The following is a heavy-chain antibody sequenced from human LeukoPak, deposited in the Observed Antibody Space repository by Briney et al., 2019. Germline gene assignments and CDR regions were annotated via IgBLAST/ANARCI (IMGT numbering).Heavy chain of an antibody. CDR2: ISGYNGNT. D-gene: IGHD2-2*01. V-gene: IGHV1-18*01. CDR3: ARQIVVIPKNWFDP. CDR1: GYTFTSYG. J-gene: IGHJ5*02. Sequence: GAPVKVSCKASGYTFTSYGISWVRQAPGQGLEWMGWISGYNGNTNYAQKFQGRVTMTTDTSTSTAYMELRSLRSDDTAVYYCARQIVVIPKNWFDPWGQGTLVTVSS.